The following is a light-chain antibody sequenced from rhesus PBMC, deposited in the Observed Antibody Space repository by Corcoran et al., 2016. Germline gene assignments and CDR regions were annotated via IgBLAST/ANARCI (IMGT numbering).Light chain of an antibody. CDR3: YQDSSGYS. CDR1: ESVGSY. CDR2: SAY. V-gene: IGKV3-40*01. Sequence: EIVMTQSPATLSLSPGETATLSCRASESVGSYFAWYQQNPGQAPKLLVPSAYFRATGIPDRFSGRGSRTDFTLTISSLESEDVGVYHCYQDSSGYSFGQGTKVEIK. J-gene: IGKJ2*01.